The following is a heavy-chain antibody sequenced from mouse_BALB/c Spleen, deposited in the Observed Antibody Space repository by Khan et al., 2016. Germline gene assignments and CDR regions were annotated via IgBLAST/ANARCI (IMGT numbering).Heavy chain of an antibody. V-gene: IGHV3-2*02. Sequence: EVQLVESGPGLVKPSQSLSLTCTVTGYSITSDYAWNWIRQFPENKLELMGYISYSGSTSYNPSLKSRISITRATSKNQFFLQLNSVTTEDTATYYCARYDYGGSYWYFNVWGAGTTVTVSS. D-gene: IGHD1-1*01. CDR1: GYSITSDYA. CDR3: ARYDYGGSYWYFNV. J-gene: IGHJ1*01. CDR2: ISYSGST.